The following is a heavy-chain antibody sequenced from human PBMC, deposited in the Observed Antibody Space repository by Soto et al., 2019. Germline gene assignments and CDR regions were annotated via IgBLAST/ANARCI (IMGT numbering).Heavy chain of an antibody. CDR1: GGSISSGGYY. Sequence: QVQLQESGPGLVKPSQTLSLTCTVSGGSISSGGYYWSWIRQHPGKGLEWIGYIYYSGSTYYNPSLKSRVTISVDTSKNQFSRKLSSVTAADTAVYYCARTTMVRGVQLHFDYWGQGTLVTVSS. D-gene: IGHD3-10*01. V-gene: IGHV4-31*03. CDR2: IYYSGST. J-gene: IGHJ4*02. CDR3: ARTTMVRGVQLHFDY.